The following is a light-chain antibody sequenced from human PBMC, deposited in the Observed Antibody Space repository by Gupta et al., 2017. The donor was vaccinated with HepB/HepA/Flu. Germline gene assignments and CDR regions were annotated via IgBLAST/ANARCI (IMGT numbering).Light chain of an antibody. J-gene: IGKJ4*01. CDR1: QSISSY. CDR2: AAS. Sequence: DIQMTQSPSSLSASVGDRVTITCRASQSISSYLNWYQQKPGKAPKLLIYAASSWQSGVTSRFSGSGAGKDFTLTISRRQQEDFATYYCQQSYSTRSLTFGGGTKVEVK. V-gene: IGKV1-39*01. CDR3: QQSYSTRSLT.